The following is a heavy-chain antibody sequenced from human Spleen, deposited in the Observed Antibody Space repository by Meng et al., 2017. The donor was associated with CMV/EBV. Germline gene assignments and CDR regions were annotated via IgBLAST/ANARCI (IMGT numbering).Heavy chain of an antibody. D-gene: IGHD2-8*01. Sequence: SETLSLTCNVSGGAIRGGGYYWGWIRQPPGQTLEWIGSVYYTGSTYYSPSLKSRVTISVNTSKNQFSLKLDSVTAADTAVYYCARGTPYCTKGACYDQFDYWGQGNLVTVSS. CDR2: VYYTGST. J-gene: IGHJ4*02. CDR3: ARGTPYCTKGACYDQFDY. CDR1: GGAIRGGGYY. V-gene: IGHV4-39*07.